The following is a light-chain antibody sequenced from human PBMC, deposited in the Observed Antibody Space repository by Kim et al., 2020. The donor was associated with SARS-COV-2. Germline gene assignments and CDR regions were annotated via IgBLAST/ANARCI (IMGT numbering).Light chain of an antibody. V-gene: IGKV3-20*01. Sequence: LYPGERATLSCRASQSVTSTLLAWYQQKLGQAPRLLIYAASTSATGIPDRFSGSGSGSDYTLTITRLEPEDFAVYYCQQYGDSITFGQGTRLEIK. CDR2: AAS. CDR1: QSVTSTL. J-gene: IGKJ5*01. CDR3: QQYGDSIT.